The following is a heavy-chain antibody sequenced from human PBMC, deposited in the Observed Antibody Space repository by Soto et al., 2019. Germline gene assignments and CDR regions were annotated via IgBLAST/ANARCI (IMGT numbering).Heavy chain of an antibody. CDR1: GFTFSSYG. Sequence: GGSLRLSCAASGFTFSSYGMHWVRQAPGKGLEWVAVIWYDGSNKYYADSVKGRFTISRDNSKNTLYLQMNSLRAEDTAVYYCARVSLGYDSYYGMDVWGQGTTVTVSS. CDR3: ARVSLGYDSYYGMDV. V-gene: IGHV3-33*01. J-gene: IGHJ6*02. CDR2: IWYDGSNK. D-gene: IGHD3-3*01.